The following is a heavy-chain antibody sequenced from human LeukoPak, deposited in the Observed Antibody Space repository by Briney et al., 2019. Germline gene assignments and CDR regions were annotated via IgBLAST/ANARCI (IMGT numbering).Heavy chain of an antibody. J-gene: IGHJ4*02. CDR2: ISSSGSTI. CDR1: GFTFSSYE. D-gene: IGHD3-10*01. Sequence: GGSLRLSCAASGFTFSSYEMNWVRQAPGKGLEWVSYISSSGSTIYYADSVKGRFTISRDNAKNSLYLQMNSLRAEDTAVYYCARMLWFGESEFDHWGQGTLVTVSS. CDR3: ARMLWFGESEFDH. V-gene: IGHV3-48*03.